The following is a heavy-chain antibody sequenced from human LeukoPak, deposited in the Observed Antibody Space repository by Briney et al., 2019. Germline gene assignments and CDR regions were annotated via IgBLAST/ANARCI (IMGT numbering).Heavy chain of an antibody. CDR3: ARGGRYLPF. CDR1: GYSFNNYD. D-gene: IGHD3-16*02. Sequence: ASVKVSCETSGYSFNNYDISWLRQASGQGLEWVGWIHPNSGNTDYPQKFQGRVTITRDTSKRMAYMELSRLRSDDTAIYYCARGGRYLPFWGHGTMVIVSS. J-gene: IGHJ3*01. V-gene: IGHV1-8*03. CDR2: IHPNSGNT.